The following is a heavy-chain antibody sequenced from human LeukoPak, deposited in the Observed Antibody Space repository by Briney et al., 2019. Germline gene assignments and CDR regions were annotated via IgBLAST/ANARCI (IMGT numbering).Heavy chain of an antibody. V-gene: IGHV1-69*06. J-gene: IGHJ4*02. CDR1: GGTFSSYA. CDR2: IIPIFGTA. CDR3: ARGHLQLWPRYYFDY. Sequence: GASVKVSCKASGGTFSSYAISWVRQAPGQGLEWMGGIIPIFGTANYAQKFQGRVTITADKSTSTAYMELSSLRSEDTAVYYCARGHLQLWPRYYFDYWGQGTLVTVSS. D-gene: IGHD5-18*01.